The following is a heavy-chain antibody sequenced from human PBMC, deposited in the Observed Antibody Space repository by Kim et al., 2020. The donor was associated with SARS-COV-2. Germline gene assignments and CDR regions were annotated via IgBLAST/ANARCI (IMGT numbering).Heavy chain of an antibody. CDR3: ARAYCSSTSCYNPYYYYGMDV. V-gene: IGHV3-30-3*01. D-gene: IGHD2-2*02. CDR1: GFTFSSYA. CDR2: ISYDGSNK. J-gene: IGHJ6*02. Sequence: GGSLRLSCAASGFTFSSYAMHWVRQAPGKGLEWVAVISYDGSNKYYADSVKGRFTISRDNSKNTLYLQMNSLRAEDTAVYYCARAYCSSTSCYNPYYYYGMDVWGQGTTVTVSS.